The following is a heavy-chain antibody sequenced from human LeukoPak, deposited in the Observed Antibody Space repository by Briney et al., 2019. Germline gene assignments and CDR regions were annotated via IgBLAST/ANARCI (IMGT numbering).Heavy chain of an antibody. J-gene: IGHJ5*02. Sequence: PSETLSLTCTVSGGSISSSSYYWGWIRQPPGKGLEWIGSIYYSGSTYYNPSLKSRVTISVDTSKNQFSLKLSSVTAADTAVYYCARASGRWLVLGEWFDPWGQGTLVTVSS. V-gene: IGHV4-39*07. CDR1: GGSISSSSYY. CDR2: IYYSGST. D-gene: IGHD6-19*01. CDR3: ARASGRWLVLGEWFDP.